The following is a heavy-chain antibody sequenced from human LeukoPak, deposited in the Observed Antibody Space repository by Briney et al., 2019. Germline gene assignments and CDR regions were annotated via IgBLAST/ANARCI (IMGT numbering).Heavy chain of an antibody. CDR1: GGSVSGGSYY. CDR3: ARDGDY. J-gene: IGHJ4*02. V-gene: IGHV4-61*01. Sequence: NPSETLSLTCTVSGGSVSGGSYYWSWIRQPPGKGLEWIGYIYYSGGSTNYNPSLKSRVTISADTSKNQFSLKLSSVTAADTAVYYCARDGDYWGQGTLVTVSS. CDR2: IYYSGGST.